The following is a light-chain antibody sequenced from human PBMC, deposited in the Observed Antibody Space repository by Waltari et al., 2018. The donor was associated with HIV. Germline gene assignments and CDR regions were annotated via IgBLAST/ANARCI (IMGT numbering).Light chain of an antibody. CDR1: SSNVGRNS. J-gene: IGLJ2*01. Sequence: QSVLTQPPSASGTPGQRVTISCSGSSSNVGRNSVSWYRQFPGTAPKLLIYKTNPRPSGVPDRVSCSKSGTSASLAISGLQSDDESVYYCAAWDDSLNGPLFGGGTQLTVL. CDR2: KTN. CDR3: AAWDDSLNGPL. V-gene: IGLV1-44*01.